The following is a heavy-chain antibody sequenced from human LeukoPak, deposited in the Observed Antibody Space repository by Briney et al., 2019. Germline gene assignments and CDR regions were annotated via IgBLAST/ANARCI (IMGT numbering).Heavy chain of an antibody. J-gene: IGHJ5*02. CDR2: ISGSGGST. V-gene: IGHV3-23*01. CDR3: AKDQGYSGSYWLNWFDP. Sequence: HPGGSLRLSCAASGFTFDSSAMSWVRQAPGKGLEWVSAISGSGGSTYYADSVKGRFTISRDNSKNTLYLQMNSLRAEDTAVYYCAKDQGYSGSYWLNWFDPWGQGTLVTVSS. CDR1: GFTFDSSA. D-gene: IGHD1-26*01.